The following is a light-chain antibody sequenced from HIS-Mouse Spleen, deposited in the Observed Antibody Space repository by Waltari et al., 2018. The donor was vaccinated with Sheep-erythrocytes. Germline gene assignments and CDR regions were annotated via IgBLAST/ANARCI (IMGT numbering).Light chain of an antibody. J-gene: IGLJ3*02. V-gene: IGLV2-23*01. Sequence: QSALTQPASVSGSPGQSITISCTGTSSDAGSYNLVSWYQQHPGKAPKLRIYEGSKRPSGVSNRFSGSKSGNTASLTISGLQAEDEADYYCCSYAGSSTPWVFGGGTKLTVL. CDR1: SSDAGSYNL. CDR2: EGS. CDR3: CSYAGSSTPWV.